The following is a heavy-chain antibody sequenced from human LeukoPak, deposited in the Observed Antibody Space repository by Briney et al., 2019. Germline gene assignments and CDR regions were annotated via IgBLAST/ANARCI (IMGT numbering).Heavy chain of an antibody. Sequence: GRSLRLSCAASGFIFSRYGMHWVRQAPGKGLEWVAIISYDGSNKYYADAVKGRFTISRDNAKNSLYLQMNSLRAEDTAVYYCARGIGTGRQPFDYWGQGTLVTVSS. CDR3: ARGIGTGRQPFDY. CDR1: GFIFSRYG. V-gene: IGHV3-30*03. CDR2: ISYDGSNK. D-gene: IGHD1-1*01. J-gene: IGHJ4*02.